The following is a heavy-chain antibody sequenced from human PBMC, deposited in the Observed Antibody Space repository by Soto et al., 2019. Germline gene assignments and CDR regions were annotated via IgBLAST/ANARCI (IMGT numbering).Heavy chain of an antibody. CDR2: INPNSGGT. J-gene: IGHJ6*02. D-gene: IGHD6-19*01. V-gene: IGHV1-2*02. CDR3: ARADHVPITQAVAGTSYYYYGMDV. CDR1: GYTFTGYY. Sequence: GASVKVSCKASGYTFTGYYMHWVRQAPGQGLEWMGWINPNSGGTNYAQKFQGRVTMTRDTSISTAYMELSRLRSDDTAVYYCARADHVPITQAVAGTSYYYYGMDVWGQGTTVTVSS.